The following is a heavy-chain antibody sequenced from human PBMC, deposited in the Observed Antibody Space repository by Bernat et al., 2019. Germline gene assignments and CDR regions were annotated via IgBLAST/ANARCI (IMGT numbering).Heavy chain of an antibody. Sequence: QVQLVQSGAEVKKPGASVKVSCKASGYTFTSYGISGVRQAPGQGLEWMGWISAYNGNTNYAQKLQGRVTMTTDTSTSTAYMELRSLRSDDTAVYYCARVPHPDIFYYDSSGYFPFFDLWGPGTILTASS. CDR3: ARVPHPDIFYYDSSGYFPFFDL. CDR2: ISAYNGNT. V-gene: IGHV1-18*01. CDR1: GYTFTSYG. J-gene: IGHJ3*01. D-gene: IGHD3-22*01.